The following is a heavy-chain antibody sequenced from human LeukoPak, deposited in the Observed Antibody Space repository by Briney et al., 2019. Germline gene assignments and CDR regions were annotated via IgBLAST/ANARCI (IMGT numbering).Heavy chain of an antibody. V-gene: IGHV4-38-2*02. CDR2: IYHSGST. J-gene: IGHJ4*02. CDR1: GYSISSGYY. Sequence: SETLSLTCTVSGYSISSGYYWGWIRQPPGKGLEWIGSIYHSGSTYYNPSLKSRVTISVDTSKNQFSLKLSSVTAADTAVYYCASYWGFDYWGQGTLVTVSS. CDR3: ASYWGFDY. D-gene: IGHD7-27*01.